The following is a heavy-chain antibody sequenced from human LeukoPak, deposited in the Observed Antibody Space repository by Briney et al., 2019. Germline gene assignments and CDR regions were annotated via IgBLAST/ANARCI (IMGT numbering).Heavy chain of an antibody. CDR3: ARGLDCSSTSCYGNV. J-gene: IGHJ6*04. D-gene: IGHD2-2*01. CDR1: GGAFSGYY. Sequence: SETLSLTCAVYGGAFSGYYWSWIPQPPGKGLEWIGEINHSGSTNYNPSLKSRVTISVDTSKNQFSLKLSSVTAADTAVYYCARGLDCSSTSCYGNVWGKGTTVTVSS. CDR2: INHSGST. V-gene: IGHV4-34*01.